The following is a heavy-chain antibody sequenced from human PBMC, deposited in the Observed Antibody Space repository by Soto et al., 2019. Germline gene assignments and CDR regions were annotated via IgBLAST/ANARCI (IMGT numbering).Heavy chain of an antibody. D-gene: IGHD3-22*01. J-gene: IGHJ4*02. CDR3: ARGWDYYDSSGYYAAWDY. Sequence: QVQLVESGGGVVQPGRSLRLSCAASGFTFSSYGMHWVRQAPGNGLEWVAVIWYDGSNKYYADSVKGRFTISRDNSKNTLYLQMNSLRAEDTAVYYCARGWDYYDSSGYYAAWDYWGQGTLVTVSS. CDR1: GFTFSSYG. CDR2: IWYDGSNK. V-gene: IGHV3-33*01.